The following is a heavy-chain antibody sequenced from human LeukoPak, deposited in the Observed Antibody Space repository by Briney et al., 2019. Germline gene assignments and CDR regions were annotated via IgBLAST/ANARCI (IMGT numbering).Heavy chain of an antibody. CDR3: ARDRDGDYFDY. J-gene: IGHJ4*02. V-gene: IGHV3-48*02. CDR2: ISSSSSTI. CDR1: GFTFSSYS. Sequence: GGSLRLSCAASGFTFSSYSMNWVRQAPGKGLEWVSYISSSSSTIYYADSVKGRFTISRDNAKNSLYLQTNSLRDEDTAVYYCARDRDGDYFDYWGQGTLVTVSS. D-gene: IGHD4-17*01.